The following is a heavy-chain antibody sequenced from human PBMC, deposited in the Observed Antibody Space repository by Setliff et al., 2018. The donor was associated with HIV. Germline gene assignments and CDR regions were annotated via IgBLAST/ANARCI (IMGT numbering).Heavy chain of an antibody. CDR3: ARDYDIVVVVDASQYPHYYMDV. Sequence: GASVKVSCKASGYTFTGHYLHWVRQAPGQGLEWLGWVNPNSGDAIYAQNFQGRVTMTRDTSINAAYMELSSLTSDDTAVYFCARDYDIVVVVDASQYPHYYMDVWGQGTTVTVSS. J-gene: IGHJ6*03. D-gene: IGHD2-15*01. CDR1: GYTFTGHY. CDR2: VNPNSGDA. V-gene: IGHV1-2*02.